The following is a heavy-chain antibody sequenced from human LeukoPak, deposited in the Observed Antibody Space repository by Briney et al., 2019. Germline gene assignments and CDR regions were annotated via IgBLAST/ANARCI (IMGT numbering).Heavy chain of an antibody. CDR2: IKQDGSEK. V-gene: IGHV3-7*01. CDR1: GFTFSNYW. D-gene: IGHD6-6*01. Sequence: GGSLRLSCAASGFTFSNYWVTWVRQAPGKGLEWVANIKQDGSEKYYVDSVKGRFTISRDHPKNSLYLQMNSLGVEDTAVYYCARAAARLDYWGQGTLVTVSS. J-gene: IGHJ4*02. CDR3: ARAAARLDY.